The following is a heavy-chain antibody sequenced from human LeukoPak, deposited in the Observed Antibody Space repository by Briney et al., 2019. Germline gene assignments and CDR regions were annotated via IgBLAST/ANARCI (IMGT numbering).Heavy chain of an antibody. Sequence: GGSLSLSCAASGFTFSSYSMTWVRRAPGKGLVWVSSISSSSSYIYYADSVKGRFTISRDNAKNPLYLQMNSLRVEDTAVYYCARAGWSSLNLFDYWGQGTLVTVSS. D-gene: IGHD6-19*01. CDR2: ISSSSSYI. V-gene: IGHV3-21*01. CDR3: ARAGWSSLNLFDY. J-gene: IGHJ4*02. CDR1: GFTFSSYS.